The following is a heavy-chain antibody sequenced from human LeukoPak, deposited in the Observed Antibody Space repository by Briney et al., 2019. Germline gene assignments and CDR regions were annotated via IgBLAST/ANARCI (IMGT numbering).Heavy chain of an antibody. V-gene: IGHV4-30-4*01. CDR1: GGSISSGDYY. D-gene: IGHD5-12*01. J-gene: IGHJ4*02. CDR2: IYYSGSN. Sequence: PSETLSLTCTVSGGSISSGDYYWSWLRQPPGRGLEGVGYIYYSGSNYYNPSRKRRVTISENTSKTQFSLKLSSVTAADTAVYYCARSHIVATIGMVNGVFFDYWGQGTLVTVSS. CDR3: ARSHIVATIGMVNGVFFDY.